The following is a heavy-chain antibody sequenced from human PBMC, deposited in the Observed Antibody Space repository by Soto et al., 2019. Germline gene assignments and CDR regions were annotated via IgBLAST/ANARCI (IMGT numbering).Heavy chain of an antibody. J-gene: IGHJ4*02. D-gene: IGHD6-13*01. V-gene: IGHV1-69*13. Sequence: SVKVSCKDSGDTFSSYAISWVRQAPGQGLEWMGGIIPIFGTANYAQKFQGRVTITADESTSTAYMELSSLRSEDTAVYYCVRECLGTLDYWGQGTLVTVSS. CDR3: VRECLGTLDY. CDR2: IIPIFGTA. CDR1: GDTFSSYA.